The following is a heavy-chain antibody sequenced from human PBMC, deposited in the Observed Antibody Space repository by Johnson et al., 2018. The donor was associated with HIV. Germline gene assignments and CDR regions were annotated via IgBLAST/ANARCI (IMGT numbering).Heavy chain of an antibody. Sequence: VPLVESGGGLVQPGGSLPLSCAASGFTFSSYDTHWVRQATGKGLEWVAAVGTAGQTFYPGSVKGRFTISIEDAKNSLYLQMNSLRAEVTTLYYCASRMYSGDSGGAFDNWGEGTMVTVSS. CDR2: VGTAGQT. V-gene: IGHV3-13*01. J-gene: IGHJ3*02. D-gene: IGHD1-26*01. CDR1: GFTFSSYD. CDR3: ASRMYSGDSGGAFDN.